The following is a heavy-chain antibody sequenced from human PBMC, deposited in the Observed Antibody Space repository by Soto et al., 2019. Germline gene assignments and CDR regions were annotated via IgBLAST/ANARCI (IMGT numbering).Heavy chain of an antibody. CDR2: IIPIFGTA. V-gene: IGHV1-69*13. CDR1: GGTFSSYA. Sequence: SVKVSCKASGGTFSSYAISWVRQAPGQGLEWMGGIIPIFGTANYAQKFQGRVTITADESTSTAYMELSSLRSEDTAVYYCARARITIFGVVTRGPYYFDYWGQGTLVTVSS. D-gene: IGHD3-3*01. J-gene: IGHJ4*02. CDR3: ARARITIFGVVTRGPYYFDY.